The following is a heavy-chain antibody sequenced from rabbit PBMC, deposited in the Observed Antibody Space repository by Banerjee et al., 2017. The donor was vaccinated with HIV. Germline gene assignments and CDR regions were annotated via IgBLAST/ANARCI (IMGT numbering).Heavy chain of an antibody. V-gene: IGHV1S39*01. CDR1: GFDFSSYG. J-gene: IGHJ4*01. Sequence: QEQLVESGGGLVQPGGSLKLSCKASGFDFSSYGVSWVRQAPGKGLEWIGYIDPVFGSTYYASWVNGRFTISRTSSTTVTLQVTSLTAADTATYFCARGDDSSGWGLYFWGPGTLVTVS. CDR3: ARGDDSSGWGLYF. CDR2: IDPVFGST. D-gene: IGHD4-1*01.